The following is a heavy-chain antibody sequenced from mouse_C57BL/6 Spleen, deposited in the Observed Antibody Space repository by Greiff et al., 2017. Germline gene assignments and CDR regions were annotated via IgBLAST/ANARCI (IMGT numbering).Heavy chain of an antibody. J-gene: IGHJ2*01. D-gene: IGHD1-1*01. V-gene: IGHV5-17*01. Sequence: EVKVVESGGGLVKPGGSLKLSCAASGFTFSDYGMHWVRQAPEKGLEWVAYISRGSSTIYYADTVKGRFTISRDNAKNTLFLQMTSLRSEDTAMYYCARSHYYGSSSYFAYWGQGTTLTVSS. CDR2: ISRGSSTI. CDR3: ARSHYYGSSSYFAY. CDR1: GFTFSDYG.